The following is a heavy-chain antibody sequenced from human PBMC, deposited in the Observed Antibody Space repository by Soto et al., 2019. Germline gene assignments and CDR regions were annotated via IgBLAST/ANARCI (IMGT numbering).Heavy chain of an antibody. CDR2: ISYDGSNK. CDR1: GFTFSSYA. D-gene: IGHD1-26*01. V-gene: IGHV3-30-3*01. J-gene: IGHJ6*02. CDR3: ARDGWELWGLYYYYYGMDV. Sequence: ESGGGVVQPGRSLRLSCAASGFTFSSYAMHWVRQAPGKGLEWVAVISYDGSNKYYADSVKGRFTISRDNSKNTLYLQMNSLRAEDTAVYYCARDGWELWGLYYYYYGMDVWGQGTTVTVSS.